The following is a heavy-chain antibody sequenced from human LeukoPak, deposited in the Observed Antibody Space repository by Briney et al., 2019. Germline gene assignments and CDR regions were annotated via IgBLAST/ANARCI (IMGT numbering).Heavy chain of an antibody. CDR3: TRYKYGSYYGSYYFDY. CDR2: IKSKADGGTI. V-gene: IGHV3-15*01. Sequence: PGGSLRLSCAAAGFTFGDAWMNWVRQCPGKGLEWVGRIKSKADGGTIDYAAAVKGRFTISRDDSKNTVYLQLNSLKTEDTGVYYCTRYKYGSYYGSYYFDYWGQGTLVTVSS. CDR1: GFTFGDAW. D-gene: IGHD3-10*01. J-gene: IGHJ4*02.